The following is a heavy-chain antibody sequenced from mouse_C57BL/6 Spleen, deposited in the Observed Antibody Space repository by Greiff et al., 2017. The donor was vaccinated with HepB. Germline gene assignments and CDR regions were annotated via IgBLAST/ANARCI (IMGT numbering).Heavy chain of an antibody. V-gene: IGHV1-26*01. CDR2: INPNNGGT. CDR3: AREEWGGY. Sequence: EVQLQQSGPELVKPGASVKISCKASGYTFTDYYMNWVKQSHGKSLEWIGDINPNNGGTSYNQKFKGKATLTVDKSSSTAYMELRSLTSEDSAVYYCAREEWGGYWGQGTTLTVSS. CDR1: GYTFTDYY. D-gene: IGHD1-3*01. J-gene: IGHJ2*01.